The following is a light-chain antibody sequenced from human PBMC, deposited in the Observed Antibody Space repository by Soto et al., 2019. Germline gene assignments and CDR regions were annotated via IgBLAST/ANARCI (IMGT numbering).Light chain of an antibody. CDR2: AAS. CDR1: RDVGSD. Sequence: TQMTQSPLSRSASVXEKIIITCRASRDVGSDVSWYQQKPGQAPKPVIYAASNLYTGVPSRFSGRRSGTEFTLTISSRQPADFAFYYCLQDYGDSWTFGQGTKVDIK. V-gene: IGKV1-6*01. J-gene: IGKJ1*01. CDR3: LQDYGDSWT.